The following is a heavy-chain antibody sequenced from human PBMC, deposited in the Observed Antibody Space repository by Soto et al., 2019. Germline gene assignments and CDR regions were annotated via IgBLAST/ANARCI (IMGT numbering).Heavy chain of an antibody. V-gene: IGHV3-30-3*01. CDR2: ISYDGSNK. CDR1: GFTFSSYA. CDR3: ARAPSGSYFDWFDP. Sequence: QVQLVESGGGVVQPGRSLRLSCAASGFTFSSYAMHWVRQAPGKGLEWVAVISYDGSNKYYADSVKGRFTISRDNSKNTLYLQMNSLRAEDTAVYCCARAPSGSYFDWFDPWGQGTLVTVSS. J-gene: IGHJ5*02. D-gene: IGHD1-26*01.